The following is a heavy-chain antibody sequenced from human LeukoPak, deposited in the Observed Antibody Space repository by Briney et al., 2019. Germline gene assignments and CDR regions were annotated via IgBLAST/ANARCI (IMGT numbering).Heavy chain of an antibody. CDR3: ARLAYDSSGYVFDY. CDR1: GYSFTNYW. D-gene: IGHD3-22*01. Sequence: GESLKISCKGSGYSFTNYWIGWVRQMPGKGLEWMGIIYPDDSDTTYSPSFQGQVTISADKSISTAYLQWSSLKASDTAMYYCARLAYDSSGYVFDYWGQGTLVTVSS. V-gene: IGHV5-51*01. CDR2: IYPDDSDT. J-gene: IGHJ4*02.